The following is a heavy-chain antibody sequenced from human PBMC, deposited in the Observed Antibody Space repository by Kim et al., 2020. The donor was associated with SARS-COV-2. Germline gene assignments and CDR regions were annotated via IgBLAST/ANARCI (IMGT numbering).Heavy chain of an antibody. CDR3: ARAGLRLTYSSSEYNWFDP. CDR1: GGTFSSYA. J-gene: IGHJ5*02. V-gene: IGHV1-69*13. CDR2: IIPIFGTA. D-gene: IGHD6-6*01. Sequence: SVKVSCKASGGTFSSYAISWVRQAPGQGLEWMGGIIPIFGTANYAQKFQGRVTITADESTSTAYMELSSLRSEDTAVYYCARAGLRLTYSSSEYNWFDPWGQGALVTVSS.